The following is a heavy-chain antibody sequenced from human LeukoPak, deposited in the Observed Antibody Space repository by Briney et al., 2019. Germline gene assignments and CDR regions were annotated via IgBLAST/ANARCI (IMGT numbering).Heavy chain of an antibody. Sequence: PGGSLRLSCAASGFTFDDYGMSWVRQAPGKGLEWVSGINGNGGSAGYADSLKGRFTISRDNAKNSLYLQMNSLRAEDTAVYYCARDTGMATTMGDAFDIWGQGTMVTVSS. CDR2: INGNGGSA. CDR3: ARDTGMATTMGDAFDI. J-gene: IGHJ3*02. CDR1: GFTFDDYG. V-gene: IGHV3-20*04. D-gene: IGHD5-24*01.